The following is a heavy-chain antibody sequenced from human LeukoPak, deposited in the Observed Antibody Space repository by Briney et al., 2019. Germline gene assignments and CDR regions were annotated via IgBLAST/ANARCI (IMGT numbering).Heavy chain of an antibody. J-gene: IGHJ4*02. CDR2: AYTSGTT. V-gene: IGHV3-66*02. CDR1: GFTVSSTL. CDR3: ARGSEGYCGGDCYFDY. D-gene: IGHD2-21*02. Sequence: GGSLRLSCAASGFTVSSTLMSWVRQAPGKGLEWVSVAYTSGTTDYADSVKGRFTISRDNSKNTLYLQMNSLRAEDTAVYYCARGSEGYCGGDCYFDYWGQGTLVTVSS.